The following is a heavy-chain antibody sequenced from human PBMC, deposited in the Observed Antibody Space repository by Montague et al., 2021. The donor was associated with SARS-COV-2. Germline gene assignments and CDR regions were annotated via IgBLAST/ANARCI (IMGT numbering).Heavy chain of an antibody. CDR3: ATPDY. J-gene: IGHJ4*02. V-gene: IGHV5-10-1*01. Sequence: QSGAEVKKPGESLRISCKGSGYSFTTYWINWVRQMPGKGLEWMGKIDPSDSNAYYSPSFQGHVTISVDKSISTAYLQWSNLKASDTAMFYCATPDYWGQGTLVTVPS. CDR2: IDPSDSNA. CDR1: GYSFTTYW.